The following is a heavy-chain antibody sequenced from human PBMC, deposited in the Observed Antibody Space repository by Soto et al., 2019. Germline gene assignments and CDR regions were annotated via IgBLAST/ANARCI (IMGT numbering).Heavy chain of an antibody. V-gene: IGHV3-33*01. CDR3: ARDWADTAMVLSY. D-gene: IGHD5-18*01. CDR1: GFTFSSYG. J-gene: IGHJ4*02. Sequence: GGSLRLSCAASGFTFSSYGMHWVRQAPGKGLEWVAVIWYDGSNKYYADSVKGRFTISRDNSKNTLYLQMNSLRAEDTAVYYCARDWADTAMVLSYWGPGTLVTVSS. CDR2: IWYDGSNK.